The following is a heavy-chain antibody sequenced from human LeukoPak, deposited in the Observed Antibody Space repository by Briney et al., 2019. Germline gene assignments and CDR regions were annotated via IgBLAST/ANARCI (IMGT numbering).Heavy chain of an antibody. CDR1: GGSIRSGTYY. CDR3: ARELVATDQWSYYYYYMDV. CDR2: IYYSGTT. J-gene: IGHJ6*03. D-gene: IGHD5-12*01. V-gene: IGHV4-39*07. Sequence: PSETLSLTCTVSGGSIRSGTYYWGWIRQPPGKGLEWIGSIYYSGTTHYNPSLKSRVTMSVDTSKNQFSLKLSSVTAADTAVYYCARELVATDQWSYYYYYMDVWGKGTTVTISS.